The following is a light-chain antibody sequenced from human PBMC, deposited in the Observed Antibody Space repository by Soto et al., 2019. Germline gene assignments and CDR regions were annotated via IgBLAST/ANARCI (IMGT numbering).Light chain of an antibody. CDR3: QQFGGSPYT. Sequence: EIVLTQSPGTLSLSPGERATLSCRASQSVRSNYLAWYQQKPGQAPRLLIYGASSRATGIPDRFSGNGSGKDFTLTISRLEPEDFAVYYCQQFGGSPYTFGQGTKLEIK. CDR2: GAS. J-gene: IGKJ2*01. V-gene: IGKV3-20*01. CDR1: QSVRSNY.